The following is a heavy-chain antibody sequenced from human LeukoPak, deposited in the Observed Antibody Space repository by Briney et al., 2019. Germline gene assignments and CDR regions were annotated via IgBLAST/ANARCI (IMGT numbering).Heavy chain of an antibody. D-gene: IGHD6-13*01. Sequence: GGSLRLSCAASGFTFDDYAMHWVRQAPGKGLEWVSGISWNSGSIGYADSVKGRFTISRDNAKNSLYLQMNSLRAEDTALYYCAGSPAPYSSSWYVYWGQGTLVTVSS. J-gene: IGHJ4*02. V-gene: IGHV3-9*01. CDR3: AGSPAPYSSSWYVY. CDR1: GFTFDDYA. CDR2: ISWNSGSI.